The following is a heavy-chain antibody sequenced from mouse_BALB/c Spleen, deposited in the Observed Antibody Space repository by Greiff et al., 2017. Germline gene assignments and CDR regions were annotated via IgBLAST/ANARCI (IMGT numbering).Heavy chain of an antibody. CDR1: GYTFTSYW. Sequence: VQLQQPGAELVRPGASVKLSCKASGYTFTSYWINWVKQRPGQGLEWIGNIYPSDSYTNYNQKFKDKATLTVDKSSSTAYMQLSSPTSEDSAVYYCTRGKDYATGAFAYWGQGTLVTVSA. J-gene: IGHJ3*01. D-gene: IGHD2-4*01. CDR3: TRGKDYATGAFAY. CDR2: IYPSDSYT. V-gene: IGHV1-69*02.